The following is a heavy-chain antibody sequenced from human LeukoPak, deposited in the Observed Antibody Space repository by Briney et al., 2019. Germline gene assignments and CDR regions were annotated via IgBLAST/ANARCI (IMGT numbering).Heavy chain of an antibody. CDR1: GYSISSGYY. CDR3: AREFGGEVPAAIRGAQIDY. D-gene: IGHD2-2*01. Sequence: SETLSLTCAVSGYSISSGYYWGWIRQPPGKGLEWIGSIYHSGSTYYNPSLKSRVTISVDTSKNQFSLKLSSVTAADTAVYYCAREFGGEVPAAIRGAQIDYWGQGTLVTVSS. V-gene: IGHV4-38-2*02. CDR2: IYHSGST. J-gene: IGHJ4*02.